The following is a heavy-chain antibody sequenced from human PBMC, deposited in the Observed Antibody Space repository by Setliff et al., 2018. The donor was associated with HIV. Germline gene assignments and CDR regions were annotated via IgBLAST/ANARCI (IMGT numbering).Heavy chain of an antibody. Sequence: SETLSLTCAVYGGSFGGSSWNWIRQAPGKGLEWIGVFIQSGNTTYSPSVRSRVTTSMDSSMNQFSLKLTSVTAADTGVYYCARGRKLTTSRTSFYYGLDVWGPGTTVTVSS. CDR2: FIQSGNT. CDR1: GGSFGGSS. CDR3: ARGRKLTTSRTSFYYGLDV. D-gene: IGHD4-17*01. V-gene: IGHV4-34*01. J-gene: IGHJ6*02.